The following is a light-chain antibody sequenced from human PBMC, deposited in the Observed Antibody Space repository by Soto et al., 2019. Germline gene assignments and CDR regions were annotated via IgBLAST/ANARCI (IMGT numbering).Light chain of an antibody. CDR1: SSNIGAGYD. J-gene: IGLJ1*01. V-gene: IGLV1-40*01. CDR3: QSYDTRLSGYV. CDR2: DNN. Sequence: QSVLTQSPSVSGAPGQRVTLSCTRSSSNIGAGYDVHWYQQLPGAAPKLLIYDNNNRPSGVPDRFSGPKSGASASLAIAGLQAEDEVDYYCQSYDTRLSGYVFGTGTKVTVL.